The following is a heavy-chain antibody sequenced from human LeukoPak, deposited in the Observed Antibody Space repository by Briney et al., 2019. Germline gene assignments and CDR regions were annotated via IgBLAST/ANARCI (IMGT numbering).Heavy chain of an antibody. J-gene: IGHJ4*02. CDR1: GGTFSSYT. CDR3: ATRGSYGGPNLDY. V-gene: IGHV1-69*02. D-gene: IGHD4-23*01. Sequence: SVKVSCKASGGTFSSYTISWVRQAPGQGLEWTGRIIPILGIANYAQKFQGRVTITADKSTSTAYMELSSLRSEDTAVYYCATRGSYGGPNLDYWGQGTLVTVSS. CDR2: IIPILGIA.